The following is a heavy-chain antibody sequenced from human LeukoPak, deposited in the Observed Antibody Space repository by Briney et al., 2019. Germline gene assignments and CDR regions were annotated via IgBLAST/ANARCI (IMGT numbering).Heavy chain of an antibody. CDR3: AHTYYSDYGPPNWFDP. D-gene: IGHD4-11*01. CDR2: IYWNDDK. CDR1: GFSLSTRGVG. Sequence: ESGPTLVHPTPALTLTCTFSGFSLSTRGVGVGWIRQPPVKALEWLELIYWNDDKRYSPSLKSRLTITKDTSKNQVVLTMTNMDPVDTATYYCAHTYYSDYGPPNWFDPWGQGTLVTVSS. J-gene: IGHJ5*02. V-gene: IGHV2-5*01.